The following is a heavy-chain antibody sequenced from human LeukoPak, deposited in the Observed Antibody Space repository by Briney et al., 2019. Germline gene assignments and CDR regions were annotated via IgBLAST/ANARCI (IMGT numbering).Heavy chain of an antibody. Sequence: SSETLSLTCTVSGGSISSGEYYWSWIRQPPGKGLEWIGYIYYSGRTYYNPSLKSRVTISVDTSKNQFSLKLSSVTAADTAVYYCARTRGYSGYDFDYWGQGTLVTVSS. CDR2: IYYSGRT. J-gene: IGHJ4*02. CDR1: GGSISSGEYY. CDR3: ARTRGYSGYDFDY. D-gene: IGHD5-12*01. V-gene: IGHV4-30-4*01.